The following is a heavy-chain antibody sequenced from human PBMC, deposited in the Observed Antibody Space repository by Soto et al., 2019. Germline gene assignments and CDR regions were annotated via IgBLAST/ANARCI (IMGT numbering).Heavy chain of an antibody. J-gene: IGHJ5*02. CDR1: GYTFTSYH. CDR3: ARGHISSTKNWLDP. D-gene: IGHD6-6*01. CDR2: MNPNSGNT. Sequence: QVQLVQSGAEVKKPGASVKVSCKGSGYTFTSYHINWVRQATGQGLEWMGWMNPNSGNTGYAQTLQGRVTMTWDTSISTAYMELNSLRFEDTAMYYCARGHISSTKNWLDPWGQGTLVTVSS. V-gene: IGHV1-8*01.